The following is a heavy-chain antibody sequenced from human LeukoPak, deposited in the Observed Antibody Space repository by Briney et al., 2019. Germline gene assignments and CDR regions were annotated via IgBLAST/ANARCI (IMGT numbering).Heavy chain of an antibody. CDR3: ARDLRPANL. CDR1: GYTFTEHF. D-gene: IGHD1-7*01. Sequence: ASVKVSCKASGYTFTEHFIHWVRQAPGQGLQYMGWIHPASANTVCAQMFHGRATLTRDTPATTTYMELSGLRSDDTAVYYCARDLRPANLWGQGTLVTVSS. V-gene: IGHV1-2*02. CDR2: IHPASANT. J-gene: IGHJ4*02.